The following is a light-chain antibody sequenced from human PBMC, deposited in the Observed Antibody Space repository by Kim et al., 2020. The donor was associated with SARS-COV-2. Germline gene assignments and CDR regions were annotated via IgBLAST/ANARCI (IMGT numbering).Light chain of an antibody. Sequence: ASVGDEVTIACRADQVISNYLAWYQRKPGRPPTLLIYDASGLQSGAPSRFSGSRSGTDFTLTISSLQPEDVGTYYCQQYDSVPWTFGQGTKVDIK. CDR2: DAS. CDR1: QVISNY. V-gene: IGKV1-27*01. CDR3: QQYDSVPWT. J-gene: IGKJ1*01.